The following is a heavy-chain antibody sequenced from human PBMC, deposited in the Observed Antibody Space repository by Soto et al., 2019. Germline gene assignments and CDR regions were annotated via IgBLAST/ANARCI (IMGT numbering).Heavy chain of an antibody. V-gene: IGHV3-74*01. CDR1: GFSFNKFW. D-gene: IGHD7-27*01. Sequence: EVQLVESGGGLVQPGGSLRLSCAASGFSFNKFWMYWVRQAPGKGLVWVSRIGYDGSDTSYADSVKGRFTISRDNAKNTLYLPTNGLRGEDTAVYYGARAWAYLGSFAPGGQGTLVTVSS. J-gene: IGHJ5*02. CDR3: ARAWAYLGSFAP. CDR2: IGYDGSDT.